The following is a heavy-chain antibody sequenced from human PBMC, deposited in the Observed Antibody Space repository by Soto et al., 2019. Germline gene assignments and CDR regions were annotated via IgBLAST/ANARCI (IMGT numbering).Heavy chain of an antibody. CDR2: INHSGST. CDR1: GGSFSGYY. Sequence: SETLSLTCAVYGGSFSGYYWSWIRQPPGKGLEWIGEINHSGSTNYNPSLKSRVTISVDTSKNQFSLKLSSVTAADTAVYYCARGQPDFDPWGQGTLVTVSS. V-gene: IGHV4-34*01. CDR3: ARGQPDFDP. J-gene: IGHJ5*02. D-gene: IGHD5-18*01.